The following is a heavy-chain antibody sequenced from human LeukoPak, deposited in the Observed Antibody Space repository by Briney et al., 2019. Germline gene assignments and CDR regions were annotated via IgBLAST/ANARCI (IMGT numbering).Heavy chain of an antibody. CDR3: ARVGPGLGELLVDY. V-gene: IGHV3-23*01. J-gene: IGHJ4*02. Sequence: PGGSLRLSCAASGFTFSSYAMSWVRQAPGKGLEWVSAISGSGGSTYYADSVKGRFTISRDNSKNTLYLQMNSLRAEDTAVYYCARVGPGLGELLVDYWGQGTLVTVSS. CDR2: ISGSGGST. D-gene: IGHD3-10*01. CDR1: GFTFSSYA.